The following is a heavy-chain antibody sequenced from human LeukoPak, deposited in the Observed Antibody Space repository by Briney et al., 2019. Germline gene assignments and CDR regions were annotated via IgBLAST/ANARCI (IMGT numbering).Heavy chain of an antibody. Sequence: QHGGSLRLSCAASGFTFSSYGMHWVRQAPGKGLEWVAVIWYDGSNKYYVDSVKGRFTISRDNSKNTLYLQMNSLRAEDTAVYYCARRHSSGWYIGIWGQGTMVTVTS. CDR3: ARRHSSGWYIGI. CDR2: IWYDGSNK. V-gene: IGHV3-33*01. CDR1: GFTFSSYG. J-gene: IGHJ3*02. D-gene: IGHD6-19*01.